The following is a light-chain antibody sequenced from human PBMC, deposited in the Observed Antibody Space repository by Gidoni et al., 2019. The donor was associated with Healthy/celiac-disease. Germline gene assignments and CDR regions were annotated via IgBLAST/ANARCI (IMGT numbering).Light chain of an antibody. CDR1: SSNIGSYT. CDR3: AAWDDSLNGWV. CDR2: INN. Sequence: QSALTQPPSASGATGQRVTISCSGNSSNIGSYTVNWYQQLPGTAPKPLIYINNQRPSGVPDRFSGSKSGTSASLAISGLQSEDEADYYCAAWDDSLNGWVFGGGTKLTVL. V-gene: IGLV1-44*01. J-gene: IGLJ3*02.